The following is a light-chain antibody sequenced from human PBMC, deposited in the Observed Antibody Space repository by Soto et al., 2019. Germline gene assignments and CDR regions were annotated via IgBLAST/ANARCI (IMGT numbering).Light chain of an antibody. V-gene: IGKV3-15*01. CDR2: GAS. J-gene: IGKJ1*01. CDR1: QSVSSN. CDR3: HQYNNWPLWT. Sequence: EIVMTQSPATLSVSPGERATLSCRASQSVSSNLAWYQQKRGQGPRLLIYGASTRATGIPARFSGSGSETEFTLTISSLQSEDFAVYYCHQYNNWPLWTFGQGTKVEIK.